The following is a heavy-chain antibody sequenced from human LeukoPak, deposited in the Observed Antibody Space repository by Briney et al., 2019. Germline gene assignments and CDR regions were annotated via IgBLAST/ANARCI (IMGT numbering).Heavy chain of an antibody. CDR1: GLAIGRSW. Sequence: GGSLRLSCTASGLAIGRSWLSWVRQTLVKGLEWVANINPEGSNQWYVDSVRGRFAISRDNAKTSLYLQMNSLRAEDTAVYYCATPLDYFDTSGYHQGGDWGQGTLVTVSS. CDR2: INPEGSNQ. CDR3: ATPLDYFDTSGYHQGGD. J-gene: IGHJ4*02. D-gene: IGHD3-22*01. V-gene: IGHV3-7*03.